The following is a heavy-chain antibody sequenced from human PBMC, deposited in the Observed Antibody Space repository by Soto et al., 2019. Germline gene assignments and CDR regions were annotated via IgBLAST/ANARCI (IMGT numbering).Heavy chain of an antibody. CDR2: ISYDGSNK. V-gene: IGHV3-30*18. J-gene: IGHJ4*02. CDR3: AKDHRPYCSSTSCYGSPFDY. D-gene: IGHD2-2*01. Sequence: QVQLVESGGGVVQPGRSLRLSCAASGFTFSSYGMHWVRQAPGKGLEWVAVISYDGSNKYYADSVKGRFTISRDNSKNSQYLQMNSLRAEDTAVYYCAKDHRPYCSSTSCYGSPFDYWGQGTLVTVSS. CDR1: GFTFSSYG.